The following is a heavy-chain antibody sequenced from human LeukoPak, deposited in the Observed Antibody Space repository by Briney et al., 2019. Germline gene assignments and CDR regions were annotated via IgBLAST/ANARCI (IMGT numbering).Heavy chain of an antibody. CDR2: IYYSGST. V-gene: IGHV4-39*01. D-gene: IGHD1-26*01. CDR3: ARPARGRVGATGYDY. CDR1: GGSISSSSYY. J-gene: IGHJ4*02. Sequence: SETLSLTCTVSGGSISSSSYYWGWIRQPPGKGLEWIGSIYYSGSTYYNPSLKSRVTISVDTSKNQFSLKLSSVTAADTAVYYCARPARGRVGATGYDYWGQGTLVTVSS.